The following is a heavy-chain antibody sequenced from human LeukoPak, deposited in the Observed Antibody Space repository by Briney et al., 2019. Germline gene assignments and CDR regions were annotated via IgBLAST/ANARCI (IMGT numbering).Heavy chain of an antibody. Sequence: GGTLRLSCAASGFTFSSYSMNWVRQAPGKGLEWVSSISSSSSYIYYADSVKGRFTISRDNAKNSLYLQMNSLGAEDTAVYYCARDYGDSRGFDYWGQGTLVTVSS. CDR3: ARDYGDSRGFDY. CDR2: ISSSSSYI. V-gene: IGHV3-21*01. D-gene: IGHD4-17*01. J-gene: IGHJ4*02. CDR1: GFTFSSYS.